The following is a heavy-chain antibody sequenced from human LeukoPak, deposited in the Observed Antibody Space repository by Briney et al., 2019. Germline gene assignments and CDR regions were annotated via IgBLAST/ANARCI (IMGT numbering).Heavy chain of an antibody. Sequence: GGSLRLSCAASGVTFSSYAMSWVRQAPGKGREWGSAISGSGRSTYYADSVKGRFTISRDNSKNTLYLQMNSLRAEDTAVYYCAKVRDSSSWFGFDYWGQGTLVTVSS. CDR2: ISGSGRST. CDR3: AKVRDSSSWFGFDY. V-gene: IGHV3-23*01. J-gene: IGHJ4*02. D-gene: IGHD6-13*01. CDR1: GVTFSSYA.